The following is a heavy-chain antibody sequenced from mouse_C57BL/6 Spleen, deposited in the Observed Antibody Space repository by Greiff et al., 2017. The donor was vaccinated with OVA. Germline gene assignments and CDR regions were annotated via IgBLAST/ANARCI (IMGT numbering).Heavy chain of an antibody. J-gene: IGHJ1*03. Sequence: VQLQQPGAELVRPGSSVKLSCKASGYTFTSYWMDWVKQRPGQGLEWIGNIYPSDSETHYNQKFKDKATLTVDKSSSTAYMQLSSLTSEDSAVYYCARPHYYGSSFYWYFDVWGTGTTVTVSS. CDR1: GYTFTSYW. D-gene: IGHD1-1*01. CDR3: ARPHYYGSSFYWYFDV. CDR2: IYPSDSET. V-gene: IGHV1-61*01.